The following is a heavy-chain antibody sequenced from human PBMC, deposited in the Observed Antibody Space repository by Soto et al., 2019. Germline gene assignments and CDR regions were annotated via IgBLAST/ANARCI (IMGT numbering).Heavy chain of an antibody. V-gene: IGHV1-2*02. CDR2: INPNSGGT. D-gene: IGHD6-6*01. CDR3: ARYYSSSSWGYYYYGMDV. Sequence: ASVKVSCKASGYTFTGYYMHWVRQAPGQGLEWMGWINPNSGGTNYAQKFQGRVTVTRDTSISTAYMELSRLRSDDTAVYYCARYYSSSSWGYYYYGMDVWGQGATVTVSS. J-gene: IGHJ6*02. CDR1: GYTFTGYY.